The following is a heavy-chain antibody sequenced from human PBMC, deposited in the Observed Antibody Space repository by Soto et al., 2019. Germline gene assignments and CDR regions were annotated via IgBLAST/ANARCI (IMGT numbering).Heavy chain of an antibody. V-gene: IGHV1-18*01. CDR1: GYRFSSFG. CDR3: ARVEEGMDV. CDR2: IGAYNGYM. J-gene: IGHJ6*02. Sequence: QAQLVQSGPEVKKPGASVKVSCKTSGYRFSSFGIAWVRQAPGQQLEWLGGIGAYNGYMKYAQRFQGRFIMTTDTSTNTAFMELRSLTSNDTAVYYCARVEEGMDVWGQGTTVTVSS.